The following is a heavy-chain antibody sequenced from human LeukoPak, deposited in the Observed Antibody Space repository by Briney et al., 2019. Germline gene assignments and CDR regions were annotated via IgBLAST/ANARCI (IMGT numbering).Heavy chain of an antibody. V-gene: IGHV1-46*01. CDR3: RGRSPPPATESLFDP. J-gene: IGHJ5*02. Sequence: ASVKVSCKASGYTFTSYYMHWVRQAPGQGLEWMGIINPSGGSTSYAQKFQGRVTVTRNTSITTAYMELSSLTSEDTAVYYARGRSPPPATESLFDPWGQGTLVTVSS. CDR1: GYTFTSYY. CDR2: INPSGGST. D-gene: IGHD6-13*01.